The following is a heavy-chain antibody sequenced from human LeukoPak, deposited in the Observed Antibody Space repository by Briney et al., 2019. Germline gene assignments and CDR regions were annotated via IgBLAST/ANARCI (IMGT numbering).Heavy chain of an antibody. J-gene: IGHJ6*02. CDR3: ARDYRTQYYNYGLDV. CDR2: IYYSGST. D-gene: IGHD4-11*01. CDR1: GDSFTNYY. Sequence: SETLSLTCTISGDSFTNYYWSWIRQPPGKGLEWIGYIYYSGSTDFNPSLKSRVTMSVDTSKNQFSLKLSSVTAADTAVYYCARDYRTQYYNYGLDVWGQGTTVTVSS. V-gene: IGHV4-59*01.